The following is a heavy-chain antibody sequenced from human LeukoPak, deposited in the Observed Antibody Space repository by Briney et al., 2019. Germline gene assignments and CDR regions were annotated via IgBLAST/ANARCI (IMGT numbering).Heavy chain of an antibody. J-gene: IGHJ6*02. Sequence: VRSLRLSCAASGFTFSSYAMHWVRQAPGKGRGWVAVISYDGSNKYYADSVKGRFTISRDNSKNTLYLQMNSLRAEDTAVYYCASGSQRNYYYYGMDVWGQGTTVTVSS. CDR1: GFTFSSYA. CDR2: ISYDGSNK. D-gene: IGHD1-26*01. CDR3: ASGSQRNYYYYGMDV. V-gene: IGHV3-30-3*01.